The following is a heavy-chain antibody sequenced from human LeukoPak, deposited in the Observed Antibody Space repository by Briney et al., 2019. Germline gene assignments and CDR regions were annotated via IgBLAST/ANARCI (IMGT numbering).Heavy chain of an antibody. Sequence: PSETLSLTCAVYGGSFSGYYWSWVRQPPGKGLEWIGEVDIDAHTSSNPSLKRRITISADSSKNQFTLTLRSLTAADTALYYCVRQIGACAFDSWGQGTSVTVSS. CDR2: VDIDAHT. CDR1: GGSFSGYY. V-gene: IGHV4-34*01. D-gene: IGHD3-3*01. CDR3: VRQIGACAFDS. J-gene: IGHJ3*01.